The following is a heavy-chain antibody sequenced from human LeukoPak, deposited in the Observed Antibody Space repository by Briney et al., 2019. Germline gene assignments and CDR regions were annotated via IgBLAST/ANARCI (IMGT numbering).Heavy chain of an antibody. Sequence: GASLRLSCVASGFTFSNYAMSWVRQAPGKGLEWVSAITGSGTNRYYADSLKGRFTTSRDNSKNTVFLQMNSLRHEDTAIYYCVVWGDYDVLTGYYVPDYWGQGTLVTVAS. CDR3: VVWGDYDVLTGYYVPDY. CDR1: GFTFSNYA. V-gene: IGHV3-23*01. J-gene: IGHJ4*02. CDR2: ITGSGTNR. D-gene: IGHD3-9*01.